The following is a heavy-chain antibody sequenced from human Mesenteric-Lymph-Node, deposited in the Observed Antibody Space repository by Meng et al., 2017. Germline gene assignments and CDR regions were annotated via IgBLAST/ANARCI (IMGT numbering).Heavy chain of an antibody. J-gene: IGHJ3*02. D-gene: IGHD3-22*01. CDR3: ARDRYYYDSSGYPDAFDI. Sequence: GESLKISCAASGFTFSSYSMNWVRQAPGKGLEWVSSISSSSSYIYYADSVKGRFTISRDNAKNSLYLQMNSLRAEDTAVYYCARDRYYYDSSGYPDAFDIWGQGTMVTVSS. CDR1: GFTFSSYS. CDR2: ISSSSSYI. V-gene: IGHV3-21*01.